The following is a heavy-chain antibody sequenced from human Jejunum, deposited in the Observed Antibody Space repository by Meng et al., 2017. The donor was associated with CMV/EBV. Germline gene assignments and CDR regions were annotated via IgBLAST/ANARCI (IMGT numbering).Heavy chain of an antibody. CDR2: VSGSGQMT. D-gene: IGHD2-21*01. CDR3: AKERIELWCFDY. Sequence: SGFSVGGYAMSWVRQVPGKGLEWVSSVSGSGQMTHYADSVKGRFIVSKDKSTNTLYLQMNSLRAEDTAIYYCAKERIELWCFDYWGQGTPVTVSS. CDR1: GFSVGGYA. J-gene: IGHJ4*02. V-gene: IGHV3-23*01.